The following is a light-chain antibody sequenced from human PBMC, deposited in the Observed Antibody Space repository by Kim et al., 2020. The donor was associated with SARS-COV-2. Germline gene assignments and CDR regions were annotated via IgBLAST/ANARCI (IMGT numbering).Light chain of an antibody. V-gene: IGKV3-15*01. Sequence: EIVMTQSPATLSVSPGERATLTCRASQSVSSNLAWHQQKPGQAPRLLIYGASTRATGIPARFSGSGSGTEFTLTISSLQSEDFAVYYYQWQNNAHRSTFGQGTRLEIK. CDR1: QSVSSN. J-gene: IGKJ5*01. CDR2: GAS. CDR3: QWQNNAHRST.